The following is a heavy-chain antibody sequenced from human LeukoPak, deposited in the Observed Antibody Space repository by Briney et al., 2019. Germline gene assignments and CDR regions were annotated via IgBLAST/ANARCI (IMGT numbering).Heavy chain of an antibody. J-gene: IGHJ5*02. CDR1: GGSISSYY. D-gene: IGHD4-17*01. CDR2: IYTSGST. CDR3: ARDRIATVNNWFDP. V-gene: IGHV4-4*07. Sequence: PSETLSLTCTVSGGSISSYYWSWSRQPAGKGLEWIGRIYTSGSTNYNPSLKSRVTMSVDTSKNQFSLKLSSVTAADTAVYYCARDRIATVNNWFDPWGQGTLVTVSS.